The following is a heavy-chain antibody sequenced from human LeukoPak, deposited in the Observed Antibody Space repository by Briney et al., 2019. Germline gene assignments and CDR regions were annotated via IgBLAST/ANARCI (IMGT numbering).Heavy chain of an antibody. J-gene: IGHJ4*02. V-gene: IGHV5-51*01. CDR2: IYPGDSDT. D-gene: IGHD5-12*01. CDR1: GYSFTSYW. Sequence: AGESLKISCKGSGYSFTSYWIGWVRQMPGKGLEWMGIIYPGDSDTRYSPSFQGQVTISADKSISTTYLQWSSLKASDTAMYYCASRSNSGYEFFDYWGQGTLVTVSS. CDR3: ASRSNSGYEFFDY.